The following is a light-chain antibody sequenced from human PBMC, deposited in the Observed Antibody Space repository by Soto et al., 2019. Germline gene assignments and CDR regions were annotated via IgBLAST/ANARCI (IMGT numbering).Light chain of an antibody. CDR2: AAS. CDR3: QKYNSAPRT. CDR1: QGVNNY. J-gene: IGKJ1*01. V-gene: IGKV1-16*01. Sequence: DIQMTQSPSSLSASVGDRVTITCRASQGVNNYLAWFQQHPGKAPKSLIFAASNLQGGVPSRFSGSGSGADFTLTISSLQPEDVATYYCQKYNSAPRTFGQGTKVDIK.